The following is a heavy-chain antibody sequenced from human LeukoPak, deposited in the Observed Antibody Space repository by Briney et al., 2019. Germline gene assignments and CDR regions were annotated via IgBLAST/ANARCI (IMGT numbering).Heavy chain of an antibody. J-gene: IGHJ4*02. Sequence: PGGSLRLSCAASGFTFSSYSMNWVRQAPGKGLEWVSSISSSSSYIYYADSVKGRFTISRDNAKNSLYLQMNSLRAEDTAVYYCARDMRGYCSSTSCQRANDYWGQGTLVTVSS. D-gene: IGHD2-2*01. CDR1: GFTFSSYS. CDR3: ARDMRGYCSSTSCQRANDY. CDR2: ISSSSSYI. V-gene: IGHV3-21*01.